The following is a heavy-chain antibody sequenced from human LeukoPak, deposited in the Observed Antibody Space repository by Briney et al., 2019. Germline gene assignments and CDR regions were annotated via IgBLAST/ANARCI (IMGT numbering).Heavy chain of an antibody. D-gene: IGHD6-19*01. V-gene: IGHV4-59*01. CDR1: GGSISSYY. J-gene: IGHJ5*02. CDR3: ARDNAYSRGRGNWFDP. CDR2: IYYSGST. Sequence: SETLSLTCTVSGGSISSYYWSWIRQPPGKGLEWIGYIYYSGSTNYNPSLKSRVTISVDTSKNQFSLKLSSVTAADTAVYYCARDNAYSRGRGNWFDPWGQGTLVTVSS.